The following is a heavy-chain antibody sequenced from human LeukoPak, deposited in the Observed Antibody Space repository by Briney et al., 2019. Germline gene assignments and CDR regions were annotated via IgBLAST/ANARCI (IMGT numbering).Heavy chain of an antibody. CDR2: INPNSGGT. Sequence: ASVKVSCKASGYTFTGYYMHWVRQAPGQGLEWMGWINPNSGGTNYAQKFQGRVTMTRDTSISTAYMELSRLRSDDTAVYYCARDHCSSTSCHGYFQHWGQGTLVTVSS. CDR3: ARDHCSSTSCHGYFQH. CDR1: GYTFTGYY. D-gene: IGHD2-2*01. J-gene: IGHJ1*01. V-gene: IGHV1-2*02.